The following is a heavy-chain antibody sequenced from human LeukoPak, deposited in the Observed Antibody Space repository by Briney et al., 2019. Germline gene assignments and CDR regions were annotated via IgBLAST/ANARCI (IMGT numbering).Heavy chain of an antibody. J-gene: IGHJ3*02. CDR2: INPNSGGT. CDR3: ASWLRGVIGAFDI. Sequence: ASVKVSCKASGYTFTGYYMHWVRQAPGQGLEGIGWINPNSGGTNYAQMFQGRVTMTTDTSTSTAYMELGSLRSDDTAVYYCASWLRGVIGAFDIWGQGTMVTVSS. CDR1: GYTFTGYY. V-gene: IGHV1-2*02. D-gene: IGHD3-10*01.